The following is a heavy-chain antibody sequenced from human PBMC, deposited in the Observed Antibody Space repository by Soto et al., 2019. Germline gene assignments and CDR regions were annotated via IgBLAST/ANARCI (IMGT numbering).Heavy chain of an antibody. J-gene: IGHJ4*02. CDR2: VKQDGSEK. D-gene: IGHD3-10*01. Sequence: PGGSLRLSCESSGLPFSSYWMHWVRQAPGKGLEWVANVKQDGSEKYYLDSVKGRFTISRDNAKNSLYLQMNSLRVEDTAVYYCARTSGINYWGQGTLVTVSS. CDR1: GLPFSSYW. CDR3: ARTSGINY. V-gene: IGHV3-7*01.